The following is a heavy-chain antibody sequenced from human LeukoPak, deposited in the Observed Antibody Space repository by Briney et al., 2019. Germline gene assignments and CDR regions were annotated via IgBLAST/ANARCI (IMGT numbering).Heavy chain of an antibody. CDR1: GFTFSSYW. Sequence: GGSLRLSCAASGFTFSSYWMSWVRQAPGKGLEWVANIKQDGSEKYYVDSVKGRFTISRDNAKNSLYLQMNSLTAEDTAVYYCARDPYSGAYGNTYYYYMDVWGKGTTVTISS. J-gene: IGHJ6*03. D-gene: IGHD1-26*01. CDR3: ARDPYSGAYGNTYYYYMDV. CDR2: IKQDGSEK. V-gene: IGHV3-7*01.